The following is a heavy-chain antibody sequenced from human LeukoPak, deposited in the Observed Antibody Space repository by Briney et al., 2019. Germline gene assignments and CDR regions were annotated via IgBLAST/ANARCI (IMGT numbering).Heavy chain of an antibody. CDR2: ISSSSSYI. V-gene: IGHV3-21*01. Sequence: PGGSLRLSCAASGFTFSSYSMNWVRQAPGKGLEWVSSISSSSSYIYYADSMKGRFTISRDNAKNSLYLQMNSLRAEDTAVYYCARAVRTPSYYYYMDVWGKGTTVTVSS. J-gene: IGHJ6*03. CDR3: ARAVRTPSYYYYMDV. CDR1: GFTFSSYS. D-gene: IGHD4-23*01.